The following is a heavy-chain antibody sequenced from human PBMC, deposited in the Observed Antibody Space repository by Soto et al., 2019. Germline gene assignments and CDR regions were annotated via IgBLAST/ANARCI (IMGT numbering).Heavy chain of an antibody. CDR1: GFTFSSYG. Sequence: GSLRLSCAASGFTFSSYGIHWVRQAPGKGLEWVALISYDGSNKYYADSVKGRFTISRDNSKSTLYLQMNSLRAEDTAMYYCAKDAPYYYDSSGYYGPFDYWGQGTLVTVSS. D-gene: IGHD3-22*01. CDR3: AKDAPYYYDSSGYYGPFDY. CDR2: ISYDGSNK. J-gene: IGHJ4*02. V-gene: IGHV3-30*18.